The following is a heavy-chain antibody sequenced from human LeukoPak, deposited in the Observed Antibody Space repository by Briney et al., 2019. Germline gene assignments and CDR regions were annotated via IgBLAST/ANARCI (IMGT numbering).Heavy chain of an antibody. V-gene: IGHV4-34*01. CDR2: INHSGST. CDR1: GGSFSGYY. J-gene: IGHJ5*02. D-gene: IGHD2-2*01. Sequence: SETLSLTCAVYGGSFSGYYWSWIRQPPGKGLEWIGEINHSGSTNYNPSLKSRVTISVDTSKNQFSLKLSSVTAADTAVYYCARGSTVGTRLKGWFDPWGQGTLVTVSS. CDR3: ARGSTVGTRLKGWFDP.